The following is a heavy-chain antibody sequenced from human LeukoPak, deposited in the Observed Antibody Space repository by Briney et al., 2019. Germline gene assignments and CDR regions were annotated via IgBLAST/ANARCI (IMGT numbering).Heavy chain of an antibody. V-gene: IGHV4-39*01. CDR1: GGSISSSSYY. J-gene: IGHJ4*02. CDR2: IYYSGST. CDR3: ARRNGSSWYGYY. Sequence: SETLSLTCTVSGGSISSSSYYWGWIRQPPGKGLEWIGSIYYSGSTYYNPSLKSRVTISVDTSKNQLSLKLSSVTAADTAVYYCARRNGSSWYGYYWGQGTLVTVSS. D-gene: IGHD6-13*01.